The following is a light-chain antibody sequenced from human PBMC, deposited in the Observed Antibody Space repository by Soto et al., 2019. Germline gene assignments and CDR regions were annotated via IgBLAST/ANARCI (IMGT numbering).Light chain of an antibody. CDR3: QQYDNLPIS. CDR2: GVS. CDR1: QDINNH. V-gene: IGKV1-33*01. Sequence: DIQMNQSPFSLSASVGDRVTITCQASQDINNHLNWYRQKPGKAPKLLIYGVSNLEKGVPSRFSGSGSGTDFSFIISSLQPEDIATYYCQQYDNLPISFGPGTKVDIK. J-gene: IGKJ3*01.